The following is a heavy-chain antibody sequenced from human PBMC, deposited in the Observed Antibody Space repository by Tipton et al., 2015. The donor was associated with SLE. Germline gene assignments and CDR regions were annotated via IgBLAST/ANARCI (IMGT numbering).Heavy chain of an antibody. J-gene: IGHJ5*02. D-gene: IGHD3-3*01. CDR3: ASXRVXXFVEWSQRXXWFDP. CDR1: GGSISSSSYY. CDR2: IYYSGST. V-gene: IGHV4-61*01. Sequence: TLSLTCTVSGGSISSSSYYWCWIRQPPGKGLEWIGYIYYSGSTNYNPSLKSRVTISVDTSKNQFSLKLSSVTAADTAVDYCASXRVXXFVEWSQRXXWFDPGGQGTLXTXSS.